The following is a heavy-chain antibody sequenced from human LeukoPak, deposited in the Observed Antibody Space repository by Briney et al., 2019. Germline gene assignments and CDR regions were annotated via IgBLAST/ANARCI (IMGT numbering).Heavy chain of an antibody. V-gene: IGHV1-2*02. Sequence: AAVKVSCKASGYTFTGYYMHWVRQAPGQGLEWMGWINPNSGGTNYAHKLQGRVTMTRETSIRTASPELSRLRSDDTAVYYCARVRPVWETPFDYWGQGTLVTVSS. J-gene: IGHJ4*02. CDR1: GYTFTGYY. CDR3: ARVRPVWETPFDY. CDR2: INPNSGGT. D-gene: IGHD1-26*01.